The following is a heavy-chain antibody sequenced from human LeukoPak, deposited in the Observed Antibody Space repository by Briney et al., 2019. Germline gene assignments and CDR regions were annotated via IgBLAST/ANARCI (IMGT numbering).Heavy chain of an antibody. CDR3: AKEYTPSSPLGELDS. V-gene: IGHV3-30*02. Sequence: GGSLRLSCAVSGFNLNSYAMHWVRQAPGKGLEWVAVVRHDEANSFYADSVQGRFTISRDTSKKLLYLQMNSLRVEDTAVYYCAKEYTPSSPLGELDSWGQGTLVTVSS. D-gene: IGHD6-6*01. J-gene: IGHJ4*02. CDR2: VRHDEANS. CDR1: GFNLNSYA.